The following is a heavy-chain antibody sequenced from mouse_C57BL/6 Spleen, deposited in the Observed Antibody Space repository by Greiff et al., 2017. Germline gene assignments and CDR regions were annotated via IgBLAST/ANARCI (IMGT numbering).Heavy chain of an antibody. V-gene: IGHV1-69*01. D-gene: IGHD2-4*01. CDR3: ARGGLRPYAMDY. J-gene: IGHJ4*01. Sequence: QVQLKQPGAELVMPGASVKLSCKASGYTFTSYWMHWVKQRPGQGLEWIGEIDPSDSYTNYNQKFKGKSTLTVDKSSSTAYMQLSSLTSEDSAVYYCARGGLRPYAMDYWGQGTSVTVSS. CDR1: GYTFTSYW. CDR2: IDPSDSYT.